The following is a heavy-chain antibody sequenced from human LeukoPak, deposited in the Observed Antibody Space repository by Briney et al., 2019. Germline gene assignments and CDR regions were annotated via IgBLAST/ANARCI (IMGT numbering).Heavy chain of an antibody. CDR2: ISGSGGTT. Sequence: GGSLRLSCGASGFRFSNYAMTWVRQAPGRGLEWVSGISGSGGTTFYADSVRGRFIISRDNSRDTLYLLMNSLRAEDTAVYYCAKERSSEDYPYYFDSWGQGTLVTVSS. V-gene: IGHV3-23*01. D-gene: IGHD3-22*01. CDR1: GFRFSNYA. J-gene: IGHJ4*02. CDR3: AKERSSEDYPYYFDS.